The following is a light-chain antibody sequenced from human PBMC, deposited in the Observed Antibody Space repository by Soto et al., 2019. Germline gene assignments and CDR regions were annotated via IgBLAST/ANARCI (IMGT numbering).Light chain of an antibody. Sequence: DFQMTRSPSSLSASVGDRVTITCRASQAIRNNLAWYQQKPGKLPQLLIYSASTLQSGVPSRFSGSGSGTDFTLTISSLQPEDFATYYCQQSYSVPTTFGQGTKVDIK. V-gene: IGKV1-27*01. CDR1: QAIRNN. CDR2: SAS. J-gene: IGKJ1*01. CDR3: QQSYSVPTT.